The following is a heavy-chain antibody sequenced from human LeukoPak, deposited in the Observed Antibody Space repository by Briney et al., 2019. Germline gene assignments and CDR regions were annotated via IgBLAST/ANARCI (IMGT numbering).Heavy chain of an antibody. D-gene: IGHD3-3*01. Sequence: VASVKVSCKASGYTFTSYGISWVRQAPGQGLEWMGWISAYNGNTNYAQKLQGRVTMTTDTSTSTAYMELRSLRSDDTAVYYCAREGRITIFGVVSNDAFDIWGQGTMVTVSS. J-gene: IGHJ3*02. CDR2: ISAYNGNT. CDR1: GYTFTSYG. V-gene: IGHV1-18*01. CDR3: AREGRITIFGVVSNDAFDI.